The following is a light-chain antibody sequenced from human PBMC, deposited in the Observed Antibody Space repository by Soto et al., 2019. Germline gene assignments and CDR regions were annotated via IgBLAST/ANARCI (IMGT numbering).Light chain of an antibody. J-gene: IGLJ1*01. V-gene: IGLV1-40*01. CDR2: GNS. CDR3: QSYDSSRSAYV. CDR1: TSDIGADYD. Sequence: QSVLTQPPSVSGSPGQTVTISCTGSTSDIGADYDVHWYQQHPGTAPKLLIYGNSDRPSGVPDRFSGSKSATSASLAITGLQAEDEADYYCQSYDSSRSAYVFGTGTKLTVL.